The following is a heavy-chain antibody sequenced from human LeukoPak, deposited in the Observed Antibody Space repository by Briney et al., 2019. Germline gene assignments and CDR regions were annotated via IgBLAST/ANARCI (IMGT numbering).Heavy chain of an antibody. CDR2: TKGKSDGETT. CDR3: VAEYSYDSSGFRF. D-gene: IGHD3-22*01. Sequence: PGGSLRLSCVASGFTFSSAWMNWVRQAPGKGLEWVGRTKGKSDGETTDYAASVKGRFAISRDDSKSTLYLQMDSLKTEDTAVYYCVAEYSYDSSGFRFWGQGTLVTVSS. J-gene: IGHJ4*02. CDR1: GFTFSSAW. V-gene: IGHV3-15*07.